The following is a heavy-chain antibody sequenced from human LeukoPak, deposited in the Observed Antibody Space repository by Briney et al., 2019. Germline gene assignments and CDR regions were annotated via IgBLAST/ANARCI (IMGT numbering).Heavy chain of an antibody. V-gene: IGHV5-51*01. CDR2: IYPGDSDT. CDR1: GYTFTSYW. J-gene: IGHJ5*02. D-gene: IGHD6-19*01. Sequence: GESLETSCMASGYTFTSYWIVWVRQMPGKGLEWMGIIYPGDSDTRYSPSFQGQVTLSADKSISTAYLQWSSLKASDTAIYYCARFSDTSGCFDPWGQGTLVTVSS. CDR3: ARFSDTSGCFDP.